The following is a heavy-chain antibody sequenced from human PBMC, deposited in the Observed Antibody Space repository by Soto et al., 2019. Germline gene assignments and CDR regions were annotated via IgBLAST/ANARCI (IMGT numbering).Heavy chain of an antibody. D-gene: IGHD5-18*01. Sequence: GSLRLSCAASGFTFGDYAMVWFRQTPGKGPEWVGFIRSQGYGGTTEYAASVKGRFTISRDDSKSIAYLQMNSLKIEDSAVYYCTRDGYSYGLYYGMDVWGQGTTVTVSS. CDR3: TRDGYSYGLYYGMDV. CDR1: GFTFGDYA. V-gene: IGHV3-49*03. CDR2: IRSQGYGGTT. J-gene: IGHJ6*02.